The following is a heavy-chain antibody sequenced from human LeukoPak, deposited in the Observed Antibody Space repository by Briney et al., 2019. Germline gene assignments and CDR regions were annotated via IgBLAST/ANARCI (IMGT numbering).Heavy chain of an antibody. CDR2: INHSGST. CDR3: ARGHDFWSGNYYYYMDV. V-gene: IGHV4-34*01. CDR1: GGSFSGYY. D-gene: IGHD3-3*01. Sequence: SETLSLTCTVYGGSFSGYYWSWIRQPPGKGLEWIGEINHSGSTNYNPSLKSRVTISVDTSKNQFSLKLSSVTAADTAVYYCARGHDFWSGNYYYYMDVWGKGTTVTVSS. J-gene: IGHJ6*03.